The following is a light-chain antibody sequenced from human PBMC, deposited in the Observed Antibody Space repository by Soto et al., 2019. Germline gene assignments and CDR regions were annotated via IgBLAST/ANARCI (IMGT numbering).Light chain of an antibody. CDR1: SSNIGAGYA. CDR3: QTYDSSLSTSVV. CDR2: DDT. Sequence: QSVLTQPPSVSGAPGPRVTISGTGSSSNIGAGYAVHWYQQIPGTAPKLLIHDDTDRPSGVPDRFSGAKSGNSASLAITGLQAEDEADYYCQTYDSSLSTSVVFGGGTKLTVL. J-gene: IGLJ2*01. V-gene: IGLV1-40*01.